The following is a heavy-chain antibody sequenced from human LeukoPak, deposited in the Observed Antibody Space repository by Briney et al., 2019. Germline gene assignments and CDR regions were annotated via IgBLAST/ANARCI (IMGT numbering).Heavy chain of an antibody. D-gene: IGHD1-20*01. CDR1: GYTFTSYD. J-gene: IGHJ4*02. V-gene: IGHV7-4-1*02. Sequence: ASVKDSCKASGYTFTSYDINWVRQATGQGLEWMGWINTNTEDPTYAQDFTGRFVFSLDTSVTTAYLDINSLKPDDTALYYCARGHRIPAVWGFEFWGQGTLVTVSS. CDR3: ARGHRIPAVWGFEF. CDR2: INTNTEDP.